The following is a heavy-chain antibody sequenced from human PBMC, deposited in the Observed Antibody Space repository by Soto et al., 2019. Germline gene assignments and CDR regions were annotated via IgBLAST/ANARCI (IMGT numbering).Heavy chain of an antibody. CDR1: GGTFSSYA. D-gene: IGHD2-21*02. Sequence: QVQLVQSGAEVKKPGSSVKVSCKASGGTFSSYAISWVRQAPGQGLEWMGGIIPIFGTANYAQKFQGRVTITADESTRTAYMELSSLRSEDTAVYYCARVAYCGGDCYDFDYWGQGTLVTVSS. V-gene: IGHV1-69*01. CDR2: IIPIFGTA. CDR3: ARVAYCGGDCYDFDY. J-gene: IGHJ4*02.